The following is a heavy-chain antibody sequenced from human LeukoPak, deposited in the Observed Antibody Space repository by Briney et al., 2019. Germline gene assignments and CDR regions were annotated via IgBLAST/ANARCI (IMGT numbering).Heavy chain of an antibody. CDR3: ARDMSSSSCFDY. V-gene: IGHV3-74*01. J-gene: IGHJ4*02. Sequence: GGSLRLSCAASGFTFSSYWMHWVRQAPGKGLVWVSRINTDGSSTSYADSVKGRFTISRDNAKNTLYLQMNSLRAEDTAVYYCARDMSSSSCFDYWGQGTLVTVSS. D-gene: IGHD6-6*01. CDR2: INTDGSST. CDR1: GFTFSSYW.